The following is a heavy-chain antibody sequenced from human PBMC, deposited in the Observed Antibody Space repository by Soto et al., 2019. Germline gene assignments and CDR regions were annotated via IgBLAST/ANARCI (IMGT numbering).Heavy chain of an antibody. CDR3: ARDITITIFGVVGSHYYGMDV. CDR1: GFTFSSYA. D-gene: IGHD3-3*01. Sequence: GWSLRLSCAASGFTFSSYAMHWVRQAPGKGLEWVAVISYDGSNKYYADSVKGRFTISRDNSKNTLYLQMNSLRAEDTAVYYCARDITITIFGVVGSHYYGMDVWGQGTTVTVSS. CDR2: ISYDGSNK. J-gene: IGHJ6*02. V-gene: IGHV3-30-3*01.